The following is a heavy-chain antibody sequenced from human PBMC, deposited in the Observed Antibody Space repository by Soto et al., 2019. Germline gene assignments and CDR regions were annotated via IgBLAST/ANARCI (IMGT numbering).Heavy chain of an antibody. CDR3: ARAIDFWSTGPRFDP. J-gene: IGHJ5*02. Sequence: PGGSLRLSCAASGFTFSSYWMHWVRQAPGKGLVWVSRINSDGSSTSYADSVKGRFTISRDNAKNTLYLQMNSLRAEDTAVYYCARAIDFWSTGPRFDPWGQGTLVTVSS. CDR1: GFTFSSYW. V-gene: IGHV3-74*01. CDR2: INSDGSST. D-gene: IGHD3-3*01.